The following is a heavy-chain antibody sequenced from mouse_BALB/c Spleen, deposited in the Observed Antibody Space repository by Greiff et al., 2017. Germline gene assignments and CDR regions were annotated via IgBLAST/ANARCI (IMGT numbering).Heavy chain of an antibody. J-gene: IGHJ3*01. V-gene: IGHV3-8*02. CDR1: GDSITSGY. Sequence: EVKLQESGPSLVKPSQTLSLTCSVTGDSITSGYWNWIRKFPGNKLEYMGYISYSGSTYYNPSLKSRISITRDTSKNQYYLQLNSVTTEDTATYYCARFGYGSSWFAYWGQGTLVTVSA. D-gene: IGHD2-2*01. CDR3: ARFGYGSSWFAY. CDR2: ISYSGST.